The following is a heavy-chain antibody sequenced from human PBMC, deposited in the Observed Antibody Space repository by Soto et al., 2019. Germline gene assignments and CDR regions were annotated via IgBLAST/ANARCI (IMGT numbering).Heavy chain of an antibody. V-gene: IGHV4-4*07. J-gene: IGHJ6*02. CDR3: ARDGIAVAGNKYYNGMDV. CDR2: IYTSGST. CDR1: GGSISSYY. D-gene: IGHD6-19*01. Sequence: SETLSLTCTVSGGSISSYYWSWIRQPAGKGLEWIGRIYTSGSTNYNSSLKSRVTTSVDTSKNQFSLKLSSVTAADTAVYYCARDGIAVAGNKYYNGMDVWGQGTTVTVSS.